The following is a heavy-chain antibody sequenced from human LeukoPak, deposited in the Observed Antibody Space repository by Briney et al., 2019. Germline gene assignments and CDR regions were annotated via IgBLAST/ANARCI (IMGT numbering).Heavy chain of an antibody. Sequence: SETLSLTCTVSGGSISSSSYYWSWIRQPPGKGLEWIGYIYYSGSTNYNPSLKSRVTISVDTSKNQFSLKLSSVTAADTAVYYCARGVLLWFGETLYYYYMDVWGKGTTVTISS. D-gene: IGHD3-10*01. J-gene: IGHJ6*03. CDR2: IYYSGST. CDR3: ARGVLLWFGETLYYYYMDV. CDR1: GGSISSSSYY. V-gene: IGHV4-61*01.